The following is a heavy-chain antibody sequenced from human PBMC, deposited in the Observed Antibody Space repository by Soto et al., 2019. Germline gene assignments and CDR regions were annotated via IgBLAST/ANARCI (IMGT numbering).Heavy chain of an antibody. Sequence: EVQLVESGGALVQPGGSLRLSCAASGFTFSSYWMHWVRQGPGEGLVWVSRVKTDGSITSYADSVKGRFTISRDNAKNTKYLQMNSLRAEDTAVYYCARVGVGHYEFDYWGQGTLVTVSS. CDR1: GFTFSSYW. V-gene: IGHV3-74*01. J-gene: IGHJ4*02. CDR3: ARVGVGHYEFDY. CDR2: VKTDGSIT. D-gene: IGHD3-16*01.